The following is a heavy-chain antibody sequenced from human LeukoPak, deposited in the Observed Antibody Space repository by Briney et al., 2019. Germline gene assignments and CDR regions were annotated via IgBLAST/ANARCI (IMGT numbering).Heavy chain of an antibody. Sequence: ASVKVSCKASGYTFTSYDINWVRQATGQGLGWMGWMNPDSGNTGYAQKFQGRVTMTRNTSISTAYMELSSLRSEDTAVYYCARARYGVTIFGVVTNNWFDPWGQGTLVTVSS. CDR1: GYTFTSYD. V-gene: IGHV1-8*01. J-gene: IGHJ5*02. D-gene: IGHD3-3*01. CDR3: ARARYGVTIFGVVTNNWFDP. CDR2: MNPDSGNT.